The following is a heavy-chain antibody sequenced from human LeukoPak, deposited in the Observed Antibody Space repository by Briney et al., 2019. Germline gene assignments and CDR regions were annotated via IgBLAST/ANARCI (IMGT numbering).Heavy chain of an antibody. CDR1: GYTFTGYY. V-gene: IGHV1-2*04. Sequence: GASVKVSCKASGYTFTGYYMHWERQAPGQGLEWMGWINPNSGGTNYAQKFQGWVTMTRDTSIGTAYMELSRLRSDDTAVYYCARVHGSGSYPRAFDYWGQGTLVTVFS. J-gene: IGHJ4*02. CDR3: ARVHGSGSYPRAFDY. D-gene: IGHD3-10*01. CDR2: INPNSGGT.